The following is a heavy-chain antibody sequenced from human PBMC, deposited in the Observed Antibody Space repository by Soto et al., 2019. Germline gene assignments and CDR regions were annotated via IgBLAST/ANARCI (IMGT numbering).Heavy chain of an antibody. J-gene: IGHJ4*02. Sequence: QITLKESGPTLVKPTQTLTLTCTFSGFSLSTSAVAVGWIRQPPGKALEWLAIIYGSDDKFYSPSLRSGLTXTXXTFTNQVVLTMTNMDPVDTATYYCARRYDPYYFDYWGQGTLVTVSS. CDR3: ARRYDPYYFDY. D-gene: IGHD1-1*01. CDR2: IYGSDDK. CDR1: GFSLSTSAVA. V-gene: IGHV2-5*01.